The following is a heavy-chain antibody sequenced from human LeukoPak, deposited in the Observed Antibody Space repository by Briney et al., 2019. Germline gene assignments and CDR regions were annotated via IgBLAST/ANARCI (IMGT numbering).Heavy chain of an antibody. D-gene: IGHD5-24*01. CDR3: AGPRGDGSTDI. Sequence: PSETLSLTCTVSGGSISGYYWSWIRQPPGKGLEWIGVTYNSGSTNYNPSLKSRVTISVDTSKNQFSLKLRSVTAADTAVYYCAGPRGDGSTDIRGQGTMVIVSS. J-gene: IGHJ3*02. CDR2: TYNSGST. CDR1: GGSISGYY. V-gene: IGHV4-59*01.